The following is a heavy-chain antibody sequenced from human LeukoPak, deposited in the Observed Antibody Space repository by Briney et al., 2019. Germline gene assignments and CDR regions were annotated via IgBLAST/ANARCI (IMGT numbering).Heavy chain of an antibody. CDR3: ARGLVGFDP. CDR2: ISGSGDST. Sequence: GGSLRLSCAASGFTFSSYAMSWVRRAPGKGLEWVSAISGSGDSTYYGDSVKGRFTISRDNSKNTLYLQMNSLRAEDTAVYYCARGLVGFDPWGQGTLVTVSS. V-gene: IGHV3-23*01. J-gene: IGHJ5*02. CDR1: GFTFSSYA.